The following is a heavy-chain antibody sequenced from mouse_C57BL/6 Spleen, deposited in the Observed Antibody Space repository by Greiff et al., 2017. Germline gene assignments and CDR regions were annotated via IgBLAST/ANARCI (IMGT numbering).Heavy chain of an antibody. CDR2: ISYSGST. J-gene: IGHJ2*01. CDR1: GYSITSGYD. CDR3: ARIDDGYFDY. Sequence: EVQRVESGPGMVKPSQSLSLTCTVTGYSITSGYDWHWIRHFPGNKLEWMGYISYSGSTNYNPSLKSRISITHDTSKNHFFLKLNSVTTEDTATYYCARIDDGYFDYWGQGTTLTVSS. V-gene: IGHV3-1*01. D-gene: IGHD2-3*01.